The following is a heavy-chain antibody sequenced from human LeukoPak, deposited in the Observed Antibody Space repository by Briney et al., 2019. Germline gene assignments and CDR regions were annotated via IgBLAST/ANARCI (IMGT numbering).Heavy chain of an antibody. J-gene: IGHJ4*02. D-gene: IGHD2-15*01. CDR3: ARDNPPFCNGGTCYSY. CDR1: GGXFSSYA. V-gene: IGHV1-69*04. Sequence: VASVKVSCKASGGXFSSYAMSWVRLAPGQGLEWMGRIIPILNIANYAQKFQGRVTIVADESTSTAYMELSSLRSDDTAVYYCARDNPPFCNGGTCYSYWGQGTLVTVSS. CDR2: IIPILNIA.